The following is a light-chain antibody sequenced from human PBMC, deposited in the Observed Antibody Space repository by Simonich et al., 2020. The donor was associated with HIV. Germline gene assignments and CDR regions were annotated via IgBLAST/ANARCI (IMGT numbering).Light chain of an antibody. V-gene: IGKV3-15*01. CDR2: GAS. CDR1: QTVNRN. J-gene: IGKJ1*01. CDR3: QQMKT. Sequence: EIVMTQSHATLSVSPGERATLSCRASQTVNRNLAWYQQKPGQAPTLLIYGASTRATGVPARFSGSGSGTEFTLTISSLESEDFAVYYCQQMKTFGQGTKVEIK.